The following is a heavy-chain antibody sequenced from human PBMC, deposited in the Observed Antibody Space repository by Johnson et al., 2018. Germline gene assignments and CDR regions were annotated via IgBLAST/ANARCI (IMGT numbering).Heavy chain of an antibody. Sequence: VQLVESGGGLVQPGGSLRLSCAASGFTFSGFAMNWVRQAPGKVLEWVSAISARGTEIYYEDSVKGRFTISRDNSENTLYLQLNTLRAEDTAIYYCAKNLEVVLWFEGVGAFDIWGQGTMVTVSS. D-gene: IGHD3-10*01. CDR1: GFTFSGFA. CDR2: ISARGTEI. V-gene: IGHV3-23*04. J-gene: IGHJ3*02. CDR3: AKNLEVVLWFEGVGAFDI.